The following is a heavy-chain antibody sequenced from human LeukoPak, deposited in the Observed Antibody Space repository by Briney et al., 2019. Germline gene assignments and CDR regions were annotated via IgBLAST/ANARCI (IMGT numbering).Heavy chain of an antibody. J-gene: IGHJ4*02. CDR2: IYYSGNT. CDR3: AGGLRLEYLYDY. D-gene: IGHD5-12*01. Sequence: SETLSLTCTVSGGSISSSSYYWGWIRQPPGKGLEWIGSIYYSGNTYYNPSLKSRVTISVDTSKNQFSLKLSSVTAADTAVYYCAGGLRLEYLYDYWGQGTLVTVSS. CDR1: GGSISSSSYY. V-gene: IGHV4-39*07.